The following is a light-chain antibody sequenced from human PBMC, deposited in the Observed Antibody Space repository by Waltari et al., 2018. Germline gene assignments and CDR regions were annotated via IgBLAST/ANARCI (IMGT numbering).Light chain of an antibody. Sequence: QSALTQPASVSGSLGQSLTISCTGTDSDIGAYDYVYWYQQHPGKAPELILFDVSHRPSCISSRFSGSKSGDTASLTISGLQPEDEADYYCSSYSYITTLQIFGTGTRLTV. CDR3: SSYSYITTLQI. CDR1: DSDIGAYDY. V-gene: IGLV2-14*01. J-gene: IGLJ1*01. CDR2: DVS.